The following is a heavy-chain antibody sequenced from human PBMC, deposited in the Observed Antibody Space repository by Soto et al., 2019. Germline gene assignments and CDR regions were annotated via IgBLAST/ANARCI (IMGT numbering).Heavy chain of an antibody. Sequence: GVLRLSCAASGFTFSSYSMNWVRQAPGKGLEWVSSISSSSSYIYYADSVKGRFTISRDNAKNSLYLQMNSLRAEDTAVYYCARPSRGYSYGFDYWGQGTLVTVSS. D-gene: IGHD5-18*01. CDR1: GFTFSSYS. J-gene: IGHJ4*02. CDR3: ARPSRGYSYGFDY. CDR2: ISSSSSYI. V-gene: IGHV3-21*01.